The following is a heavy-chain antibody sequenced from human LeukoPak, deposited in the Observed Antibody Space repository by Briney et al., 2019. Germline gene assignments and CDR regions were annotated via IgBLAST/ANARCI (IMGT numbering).Heavy chain of an antibody. D-gene: IGHD6-13*01. J-gene: IGHJ4*02. CDR1: GGSFSDYY. CDR3: ARHNWHEEQQLVSLDYFDY. Sequence: SETLSLTCAVYGGSFSDYYWSWFRQPPGKGLEWIGEIYPSGATFYNPSLKSRVTVSKDTSKSQFSLKLSSVTAADTAVYYCARHNWHEEQQLVSLDYFDYWGQGTLVTVSS. CDR2: IYPSGAT. V-gene: IGHV4-34*01.